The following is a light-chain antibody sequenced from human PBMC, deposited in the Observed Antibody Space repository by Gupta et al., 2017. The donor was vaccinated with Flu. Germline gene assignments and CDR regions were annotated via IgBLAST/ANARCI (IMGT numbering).Light chain of an antibody. CDR1: SSDIVGYNY. V-gene: IGLV2-14*01. CDR2: EVT. J-gene: IGLJ1*01. Sequence: QSVLTQPASVSGSPGQSITISCTGASSDIVGYNYVAWYQQHPGKAPKLLIYEVTNRPLGTSNRFSGSKSGNTASLTISGLQAEDEADYYCSSKRSGSTYVFGSGTTVTVL. CDR3: SSKRSGSTYV.